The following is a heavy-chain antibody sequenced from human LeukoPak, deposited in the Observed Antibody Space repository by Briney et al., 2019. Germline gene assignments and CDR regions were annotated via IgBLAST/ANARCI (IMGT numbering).Heavy chain of an antibody. CDR1: GVTFSSYN. CDR2: ISSSSSCI. D-gene: IGHD3-16*01. J-gene: IGHJ4*02. V-gene: IGHV3-21*01. Sequence: GGSLRLSCAASGVTFSSYNMNWVCQDPGKGLGWVSSISSSSSCIYSADSVKGRFTISTDNAKNSLYRQMNSLRAEDTAVYYCARAEGGEHYWGQGTLVPVSS. CDR3: ARAEGGEHY.